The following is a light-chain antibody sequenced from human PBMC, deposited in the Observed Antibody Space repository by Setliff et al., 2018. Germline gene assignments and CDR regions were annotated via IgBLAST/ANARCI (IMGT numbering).Light chain of an antibody. CDR1: SSDVGNCNR. CDR3: SSYTSSNTYV. J-gene: IGLJ1*01. CDR2: DVT. V-gene: IGLV2-18*02. Sequence: QSALAQPPSVSGSRGQSVTISCTGTSSDVGNCNRVSWYQQPPGTAPKLVIYDVTNRPSGVPDRFSGSKSGNTASLTISGLQAEDEADYYCSSYTSSNTYVFGSGTKVTVL.